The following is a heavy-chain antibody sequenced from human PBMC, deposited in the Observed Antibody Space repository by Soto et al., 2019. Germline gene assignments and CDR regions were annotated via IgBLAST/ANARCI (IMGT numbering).Heavy chain of an antibody. CDR3: ARLEWAPPTSGMDV. CDR2: IYYSGST. Sequence: SETLSLTCTVSGGSISSYYWSWIRQPPGKGLEWIGYIYYSGSTDYNPSLKSRVTISVDTSKNQFSLKLSSVTAADTAVYYCARLEWAPPTSGMDVWGHGTTVTVS. D-gene: IGHD3-3*01. CDR1: GGSISSYY. J-gene: IGHJ6*02. V-gene: IGHV4-59*08.